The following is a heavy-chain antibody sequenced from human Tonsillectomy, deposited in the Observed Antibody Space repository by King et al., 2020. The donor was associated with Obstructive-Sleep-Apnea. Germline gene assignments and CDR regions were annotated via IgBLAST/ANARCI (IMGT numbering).Heavy chain of an antibody. CDR3: ARHPLDYGDYGMDV. J-gene: IGHJ6*02. CDR1: RGSFSGYY. V-gene: IGHV4-34*01. CDR2: INHSGST. Sequence: QVQLQQWGAGLLKPSETLSLTCAVYRGSFSGYYWSWIRQPPGKGLEWIGEINHSGSTNYNPSLKSRVTISVDMSKNQFSLRLSSVTAADTAVYYCARHPLDYGDYGMDVWGLGTTITVSS. D-gene: IGHD4-17*01.